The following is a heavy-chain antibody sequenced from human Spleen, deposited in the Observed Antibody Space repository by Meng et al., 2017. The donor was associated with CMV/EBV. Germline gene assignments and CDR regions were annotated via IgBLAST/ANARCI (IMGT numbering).Heavy chain of an antibody. CDR3: ARGRYCSTPSCYLPYYYGMDV. D-gene: IGHD2-2*01. J-gene: IGHJ6*02. CDR1: NGSFSTYY. CDR2: VNRGGGT. Sequence: SETLSLTCAVYNGSFSTYYWSWIRQPPGKGLEWIGEVNRGGGTNYNPSLTSRVTISVATSRNQFSLKLTSVTAADTAIYYCARGRYCSTPSCYLPYYYGMDVWGQGTTVTVSS. V-gene: IGHV4-34*01.